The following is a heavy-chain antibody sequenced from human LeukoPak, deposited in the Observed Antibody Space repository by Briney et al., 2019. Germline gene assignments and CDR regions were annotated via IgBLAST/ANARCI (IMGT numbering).Heavy chain of an antibody. J-gene: IGHJ3*02. V-gene: IGHV4-34*01. CDR2: INHSGST. Sequence: SETLSLTCAVYGGSFSGYYWSWIRQPPGKGLEWIGEINHSGSTNYNPSLKSRVTISVDASKNQFSLKLSSATAADTAVYYCARADIVPTGGAFDIWGQGTMVTVSS. D-gene: IGHD2-8*01. CDR3: ARADIVPTGGAFDI. CDR1: GGSFSGYY.